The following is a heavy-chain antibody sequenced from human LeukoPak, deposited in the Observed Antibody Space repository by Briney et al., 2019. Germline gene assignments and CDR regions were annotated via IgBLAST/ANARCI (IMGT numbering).Heavy chain of an antibody. CDR3: ARERADSMALYYYYMDV. Sequence: GGSLRLSCAASGFTFSSYSMNWVRQAPGKGLEWVSSISSSSSYIYYADSVKGRFTISRDNAKNSLYLQMNSLRAEDTAVYYCARERADSMALYYYYMDVWGKGTTVTVSS. V-gene: IGHV3-21*01. CDR2: ISSSSSYI. J-gene: IGHJ6*03. CDR1: GFTFSSYS. D-gene: IGHD4/OR15-4a*01.